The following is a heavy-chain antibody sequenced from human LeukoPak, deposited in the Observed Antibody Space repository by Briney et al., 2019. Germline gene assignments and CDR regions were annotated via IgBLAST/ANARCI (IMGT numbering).Heavy chain of an antibody. CDR2: ISSSGGTI. J-gene: IGHJ5*02. Sequence: PGGSLRLSCAASGFTFSDYEMLWVRQAPGKGLEWLSYISSSGGTIYYADSVKGRFTISRDNAENSLYLQMNSLRAEDTGLYYCGSFGYCSGGSCYRWFDPWGQGTLVTVSS. CDR3: GSFGYCSGGSCYRWFDP. V-gene: IGHV3-48*03. CDR1: GFTFSDYE. D-gene: IGHD2-15*01.